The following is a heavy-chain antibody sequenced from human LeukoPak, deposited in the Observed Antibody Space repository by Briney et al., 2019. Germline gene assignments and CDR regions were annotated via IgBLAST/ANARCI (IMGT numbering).Heavy chain of an antibody. Sequence: SETLSLTCTVSGGSISSSSYYWGWIRQPPGKGLEWIGSIYYSESTYYNPSLKSRVTISVDTSKNQFSLKLSSVTAADTAVYYCARYCGGDCYREGADDYWGQGTLVTVSS. CDR1: GGSISSSSYY. J-gene: IGHJ4*02. CDR2: IYYSEST. V-gene: IGHV4-39*07. D-gene: IGHD2-21*02. CDR3: ARYCGGDCYREGADDY.